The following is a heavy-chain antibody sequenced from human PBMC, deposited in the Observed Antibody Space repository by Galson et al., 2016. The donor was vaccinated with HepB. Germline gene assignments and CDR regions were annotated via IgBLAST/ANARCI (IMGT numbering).Heavy chain of an antibody. CDR2: IFHNGNT. CDR3: ARRMNYYDSGSYYYLFDY. D-gene: IGHD3-22*01. Sequence: LPCGVSGGSISRNNWWSWVRQPPGKGLEWIGEIFHNGNTNYNPSLKSRVTISVDKSKNQFSLKLSSVTAADTAVYYCARRMNYYDSGSYYYLFDYWGQGNLVTVSS. V-gene: IGHV4-4*02. CDR1: GGSISRNNW. J-gene: IGHJ4*02.